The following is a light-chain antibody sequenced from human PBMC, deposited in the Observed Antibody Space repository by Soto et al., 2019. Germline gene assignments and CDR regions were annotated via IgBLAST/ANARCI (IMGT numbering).Light chain of an antibody. CDR2: GAS. J-gene: IGKJ1*01. Sequence: EIVLTQSPGTLSLSPGERATLSCRASQTVIRNYLAWHQQKPGQTPRLLVYGASNRATGIPARFSGSGSGTDFTLTISSLEPEDFAVYYCQQRSNWPGTFGQGTKVDIK. CDR3: QQRSNWPGT. CDR1: QTVIRNY. V-gene: IGKV3-11*01.